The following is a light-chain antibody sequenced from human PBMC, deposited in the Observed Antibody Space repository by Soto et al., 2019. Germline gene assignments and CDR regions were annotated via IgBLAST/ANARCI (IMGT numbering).Light chain of an antibody. V-gene: IGKV3-20*01. CDR1: QSVSSSY. CDR3: QPYGSGPRMYT. CDR2: GAS. Sequence: EIVLTQSPGTLSLSPGERATLSCRASQSVSSSYLAWYQQKPGQAPRLLIYGASSRATGIPDKFSGSGSGTDFPLTIRRLEPIDLAVYYCQPYGSGPRMYTFGEGNKLEIK. J-gene: IGKJ2*01.